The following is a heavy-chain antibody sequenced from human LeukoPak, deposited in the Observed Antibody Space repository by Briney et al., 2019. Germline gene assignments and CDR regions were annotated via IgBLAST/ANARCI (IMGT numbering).Heavy chain of an antibody. CDR2: IYTSGST. CDR1: GGSISSGGYS. Sequence: PSETLSLTCAVSGGSISSGGYSWSWIRQPAGKGLEWIGRIYTSGSTNYNPSLKSRVTISVDTSKNQFSLKLSSVTAADTAVYYCARDYAPGGPGSYYNWFDPWGQGTLVTVSS. V-gene: IGHV4-61*02. CDR3: ARDYAPGGPGSYYNWFDP. D-gene: IGHD3-10*01. J-gene: IGHJ5*02.